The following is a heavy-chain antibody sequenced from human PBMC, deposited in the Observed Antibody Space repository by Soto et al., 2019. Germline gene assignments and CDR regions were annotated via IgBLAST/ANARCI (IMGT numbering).Heavy chain of an antibody. CDR2: INHSGST. J-gene: IGHJ6*02. CDR3: ARLAMAARRGYYGMDV. D-gene: IGHD5-12*01. CDR1: GGSFSGYY. Sequence: SETLSLTCAVYGGSFSGYYWSWIRQPPGKGLEWIGEINHSGSTNYNPSLKSRVTISADKSISTAYLQWSSLKASDTAMYYCARLAMAARRGYYGMDVWGQGTTVTVSS. V-gene: IGHV4-34*01.